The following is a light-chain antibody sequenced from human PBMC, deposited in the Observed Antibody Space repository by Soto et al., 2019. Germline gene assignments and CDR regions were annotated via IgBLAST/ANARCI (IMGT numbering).Light chain of an antibody. CDR2: DVS. V-gene: IGLV2-14*01. CDR1: SSDVGGYNY. CDR3: SSYTSSSTSVV. Sequence: QCVLTQPASVSGSPGQSITISCTGTSSDVGGYNYVSWYQQHPGKAPKLMIYDVSNRPSGVSNRFSGSKSGNTASLTISGLQAEDEADYYCSSYTSSSTSVVFGTGTKVTVL. J-gene: IGLJ1*01.